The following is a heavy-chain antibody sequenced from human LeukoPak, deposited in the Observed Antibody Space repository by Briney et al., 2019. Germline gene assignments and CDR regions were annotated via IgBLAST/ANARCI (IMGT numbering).Heavy chain of an antibody. CDR2: ISGSGGST. J-gene: IGHJ4*02. D-gene: IGHD1-26*01. CDR3: ARAGSGSYFDY. Sequence: PGGSLRLSCAASGFTFSSYAMSWVRQAPGKGLEWVSAISGSGGSTYYADSVKGRFTISRDNAKNSLYLQMNSLRAEDTAVYYCARAGSGSYFDYWGQGTLVTVSS. CDR1: GFTFSSYA. V-gene: IGHV3-23*01.